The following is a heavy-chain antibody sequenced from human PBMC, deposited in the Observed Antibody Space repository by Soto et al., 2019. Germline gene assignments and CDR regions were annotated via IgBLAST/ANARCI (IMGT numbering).Heavy chain of an antibody. D-gene: IGHD3-22*01. CDR2: INAGNGNT. J-gene: IGHJ4*02. CDR1: GYTITVYT. Sequence: ASLKGYCKGFGYTITVYTLDWMRQAPGQRLEWMGWINAGNGNTKYSQKFQGRVTITRGTSASTAYMELSSLRSEDTAVYYCARDYYDSSGPLAPDYWGQGTLVTVSS. CDR3: ARDYYDSSGPLAPDY. V-gene: IGHV1-3*01.